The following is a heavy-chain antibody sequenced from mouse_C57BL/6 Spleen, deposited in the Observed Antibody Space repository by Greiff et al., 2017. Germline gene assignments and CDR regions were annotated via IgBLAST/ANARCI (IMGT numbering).Heavy chain of an antibody. CDR3: PRHEEWDFTTVGPYYFDF. Sequence: QVQLKQSGAELVKPGASVKLSCKASGYTFTEYTIHWVKQRSGQGLEWIGWFYPGSGSIKYNEKFKDKATLTADKSSSTVYMELSRLTSEDSAVXFCPRHEEWDFTTVGPYYFDFWGQGTTLTVSS. J-gene: IGHJ2*01. V-gene: IGHV1-62-2*01. CDR2: FYPGSGSI. CDR1: GYTFTEYT. D-gene: IGHD1-1*01.